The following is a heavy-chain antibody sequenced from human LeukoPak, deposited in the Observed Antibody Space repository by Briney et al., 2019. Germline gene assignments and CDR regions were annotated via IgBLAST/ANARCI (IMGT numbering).Heavy chain of an antibody. J-gene: IGHJ6*02. CDR3: AKGLHSSSWYYGMDV. CDR1: GFTFDDYA. CDR2: ISWNSGSI. V-gene: IGHV3-9*01. Sequence: GGSLRLSCAASGFTFDDYAMHWVRQAPGKGLEWVSGISWNSGSIGYADSVKGRFTISRDNAKNSLYLQMNSLRAEDTALYYCAKGLHSSSWYYGMDVWGQGTTVTVSS. D-gene: IGHD6-13*01.